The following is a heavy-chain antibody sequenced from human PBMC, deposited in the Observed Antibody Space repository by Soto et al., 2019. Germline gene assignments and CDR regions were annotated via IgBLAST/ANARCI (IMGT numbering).Heavy chain of an antibody. Sequence: QVQLVQSGAEVKKPGASVKVSCKASGYTFTSYAMHWVRQAPGQRLEWMGWINAGNGNTKYSQKFQGRVTITRDTSASTAYMGLSSLRSEVTAVEYCARGGCSSTSCRYYYCMDVWGQGTTVTVSS. CDR3: ARGGCSSTSCRYYYCMDV. D-gene: IGHD2-2*01. V-gene: IGHV1-3*01. CDR2: INAGNGNT. CDR1: GYTFTSYA. J-gene: IGHJ6*02.